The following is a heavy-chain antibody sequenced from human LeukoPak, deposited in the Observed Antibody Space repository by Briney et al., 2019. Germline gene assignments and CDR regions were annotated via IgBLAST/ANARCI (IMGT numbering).Heavy chain of an antibody. Sequence: ASVKVSCKTSGYSFTSYNLHWVRQAPGQRLEWMGIIKPSGGNTNYAQKFQGRVTMTRDTSTSTVYMELSSLKSEDTAVYHCARVRDGYNDAYDIWGQGTMVTVSS. D-gene: IGHD5-24*01. CDR2: IKPSGGNT. CDR3: ARVRDGYNDAYDI. V-gene: IGHV1-46*01. CDR1: GYSFTSYN. J-gene: IGHJ3*02.